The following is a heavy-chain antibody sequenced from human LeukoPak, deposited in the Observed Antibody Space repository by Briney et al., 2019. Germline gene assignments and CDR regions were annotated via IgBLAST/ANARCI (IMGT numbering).Heavy chain of an antibody. Sequence: ASVKVSCKASGYTFTTYGITWVRQAPGQGLEWVGWVSASSGSTYYAEKFQGRAVMTTETSATTAYMELRSLRSDDTAVYYCARGYLKDYFEYWGQGTLVTVSS. J-gene: IGHJ4*02. D-gene: IGHD1-20*01. CDR2: VSASSGST. CDR1: GYTFTTYG. V-gene: IGHV1-18*01. CDR3: ARGYLKDYFEY.